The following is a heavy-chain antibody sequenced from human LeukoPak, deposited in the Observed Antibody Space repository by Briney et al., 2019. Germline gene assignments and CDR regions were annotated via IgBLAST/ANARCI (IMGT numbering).Heavy chain of an antibody. Sequence: GGSLQISCQGSGSPFTNYWIAWVRQVPGKGLEGMGIIYLDDSDTKYSPSFQGQVTISADKSISTAYLQWNSLEASDTAMYYCARHPIYCSGGTCFSSSYFDYWGQGTLVTVPS. V-gene: IGHV5-51*01. J-gene: IGHJ4*02. CDR2: IYLDDSDT. D-gene: IGHD2-15*01. CDR3: ARHPIYCSGGTCFSSSYFDY. CDR1: GSPFTNYW.